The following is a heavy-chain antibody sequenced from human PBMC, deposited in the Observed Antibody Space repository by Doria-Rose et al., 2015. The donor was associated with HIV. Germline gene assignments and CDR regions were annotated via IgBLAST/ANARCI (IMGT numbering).Heavy chain of an antibody. Sequence: QITLKECGPVLVKPTETLTLTCTVSGASLSSPGMGVSWIRQPPGKALEWLANIFSDDERSYKTSLKSRLTISRGTSKSQVVITMTDMDPVDTATYYCARIKSSRWYHKYYFDFWGQGTLVIVSA. J-gene: IGHJ4*02. D-gene: IGHD6-13*01. CDR1: GASLSSPGMG. CDR3: ARIKSSRWYHKYYFDF. CDR2: IFSDDER. V-gene: IGHV2-26*01.